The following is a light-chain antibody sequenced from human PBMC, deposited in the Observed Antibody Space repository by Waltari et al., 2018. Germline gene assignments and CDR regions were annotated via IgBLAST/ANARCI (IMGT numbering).Light chain of an antibody. V-gene: IGKV3-20*01. CDR2: GAA. CDR3: QQYGSSPKT. Sequence: EIVLTQSPGTLSLSPGERATLSCRASQSVSSSYLAGYQQKPGQPPRPLIYGAASRATGIPDRFSGSGSGTDFTLTISRLEPEDFAVYYCQQYGSSPKTFGQGTKVEIK. J-gene: IGKJ1*01. CDR1: QSVSSSY.